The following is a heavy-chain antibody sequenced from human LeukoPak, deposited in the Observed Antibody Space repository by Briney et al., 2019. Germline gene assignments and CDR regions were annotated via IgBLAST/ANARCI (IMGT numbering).Heavy chain of an antibody. Sequence: GESLKISCKGSGYSFTSYWIGWVRQMPGKGLEWMGIIYPGDSDTRYSPSFQGQVTISADKSISTAYLQWSSLKASDTAMYYCARQPKGGTVVTPRGAFDIWGQGTMVTVSS. CDR2: IYPGDSDT. V-gene: IGHV5-51*01. CDR3: ARQPKGGTVVTPRGAFDI. J-gene: IGHJ3*02. CDR1: GYSFTSYW. D-gene: IGHD4-23*01.